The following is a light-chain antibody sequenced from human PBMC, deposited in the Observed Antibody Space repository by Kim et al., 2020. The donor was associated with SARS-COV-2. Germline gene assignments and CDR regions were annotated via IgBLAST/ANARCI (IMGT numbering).Light chain of an antibody. J-gene: IGLJ3*02. CDR1: SSDVGGYNY. CDR2: DVS. CDR3: CSYAGSYTPWV. Sequence: SVTISCTGTSSDVGGYNYVSWYQQHPDKAPKLMIYDVSKRPSGVPDRFSGSKSGNTASLTISGLQAEDEADYYCCSYAGSYTPWVFGGGTKLTVL. V-gene: IGLV2-11*01.